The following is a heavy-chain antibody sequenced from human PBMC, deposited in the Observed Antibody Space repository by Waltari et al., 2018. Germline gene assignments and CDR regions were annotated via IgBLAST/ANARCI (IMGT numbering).Heavy chain of an antibody. CDR2: INHRGST. Sequence: QVQLQQWGAGLLKPSETLSLPCAVYGWSFSAYCWSWIRRPPGKGLEWIGEINHRGSTNSNPSLKSRVTISVDTSKNQFSLKLSSVTAADTAVYYCARDNSSGWYSWFDPWGQGTLVTVSS. CDR1: GWSFSAYC. J-gene: IGHJ5*02. D-gene: IGHD6-19*01. V-gene: IGHV4-34*01. CDR3: ARDNSSGWYSWFDP.